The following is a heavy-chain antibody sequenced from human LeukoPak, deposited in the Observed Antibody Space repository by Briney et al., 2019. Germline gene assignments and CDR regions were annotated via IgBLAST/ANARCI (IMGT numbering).Heavy chain of an antibody. D-gene: IGHD6-13*01. V-gene: IGHV3-74*01. CDR1: GFTFSSSW. CDR3: ARADSSWANDY. J-gene: IGHJ4*02. Sequence: PGGSLRLSCVASGFTFSSSWMYWVRQAPGKGLVWASRISGDGSSTTYADSVKGRFTISRDNAKNTLYLQMNSLRVEDTAAYYCARADSSWANDYWGQGTLVTVSS. CDR2: ISGDGSST.